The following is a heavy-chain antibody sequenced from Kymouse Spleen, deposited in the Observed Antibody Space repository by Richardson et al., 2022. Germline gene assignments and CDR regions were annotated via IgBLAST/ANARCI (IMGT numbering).Heavy chain of an antibody. D-gene: IGHD3-10*01. Sequence: QVQLVESGGGVVQPGRSLRLSCAASGFTFSSYGMHWVRQAPGKGLEWVAVISYDGSNKYYADSVKGRFTISRDNSKNTLYLQMNSLRAEDTAVYYCAKEGAMVRGVIMDYYFDYWGQGTLVTVSS. CDR2: ISYDGSNK. CDR3: AKEGAMVRGVIMDYYFDY. V-gene: IGHV3-30*18. J-gene: IGHJ4*02. CDR1: GFTFSSYG.